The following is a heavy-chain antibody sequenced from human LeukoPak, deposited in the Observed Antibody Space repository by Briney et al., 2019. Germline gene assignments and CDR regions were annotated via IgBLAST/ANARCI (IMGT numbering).Heavy chain of an antibody. Sequence: PGRSLRLSCAASGFTFSSYGMHWVRQAPGKGLEWVAVISYDGSNKYYADSVKGRSTISRDNSKNTLYLQMNSLRAEDTAVYYCARPGDSGSYISPFDYWGQGTLVTVSS. CDR1: GFTFSSYG. V-gene: IGHV3-30*03. CDR2: ISYDGSNK. D-gene: IGHD1-26*01. CDR3: ARPGDSGSYISPFDY. J-gene: IGHJ4*02.